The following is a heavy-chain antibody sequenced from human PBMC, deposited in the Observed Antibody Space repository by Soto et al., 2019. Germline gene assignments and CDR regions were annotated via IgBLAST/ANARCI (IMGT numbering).Heavy chain of an antibody. CDR3: ARDVEMATTGAFDI. V-gene: IGHV3-23*01. CDR2: FRSSGDDGTT. CDR1: GFTFSSYS. J-gene: IGHJ3*02. Sequence: PGGSLRLSCAASGFTFSSYSMSWVRQAPGKGLEWVSGFRSSGDDGTTYYADSVKGRFTISRDNSKNTLFLQMNSLRAEDTAVYYCARDVEMATTGAFDIWGQGTMVTVSS. D-gene: IGHD5-12*01.